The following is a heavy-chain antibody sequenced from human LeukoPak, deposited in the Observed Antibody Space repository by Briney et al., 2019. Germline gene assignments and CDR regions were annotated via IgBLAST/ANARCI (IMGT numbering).Heavy chain of an antibody. CDR2: ISGSGGST. V-gene: IGHV3-23*01. Sequence: PGGSLRLSCAASGFTFSSYAMSWVRQAPGKGLEWVSAISGSGGSTYYADSVKGRFTISRDNSKNTLYLQMNSLRAGDTAVYYCARQDIVVVPAAPYFDYWGQGTLVTVSS. J-gene: IGHJ4*02. D-gene: IGHD2-2*01. CDR3: ARQDIVVVPAAPYFDY. CDR1: GFTFSSYA.